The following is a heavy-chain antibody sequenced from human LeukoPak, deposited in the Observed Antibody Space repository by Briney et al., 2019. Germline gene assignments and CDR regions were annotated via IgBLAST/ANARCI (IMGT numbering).Heavy chain of an antibody. J-gene: IGHJ4*02. CDR2: IYYSGST. D-gene: IGHD3-22*01. Sequence: PSQTLSLTCTVSGGSISSGDYYWSWIRQPPGKGLEWIGYIYYSGSTYYNPSLKSRVTISVDTSKNQFSLKPSSVTAADTAVYYCAREGSGYHTYYFDYWGQGTLVTVSS. V-gene: IGHV4-30-4*01. CDR1: GGSISSGDYY. CDR3: AREGSGYHTYYFDY.